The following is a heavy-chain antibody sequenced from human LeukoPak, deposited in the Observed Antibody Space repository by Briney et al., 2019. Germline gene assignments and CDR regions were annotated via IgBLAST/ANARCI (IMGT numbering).Heavy chain of an antibody. D-gene: IGHD2-8*02. CDR1: GYSFSSYR. V-gene: IGHV5-51*03. Sequence: GESLKISCKGSGYSFSSYRIGWVRQMPGKALEWMGVIYPTESETRYSPSFEGQVTISADRSINTAYLQWSSLKASDAAIYYCARRDGTGHWAFDYWGQGTLVTVSS. J-gene: IGHJ4*02. CDR3: ARRDGTGHWAFDY. CDR2: IYPTESET.